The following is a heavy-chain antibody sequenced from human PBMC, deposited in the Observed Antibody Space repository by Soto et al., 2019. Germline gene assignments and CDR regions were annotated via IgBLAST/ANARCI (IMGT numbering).Heavy chain of an antibody. Sequence: PSETLSLTCTGSGGSISSSYWSWIRQPPGKGLEWIGYIYYSGSTNYNPSLKSRVTISVDTSKNQFSLKLSSVTAADTAVYYCARIWGLDAFDIWGQGTMVT. V-gene: IGHV4-59*08. CDR1: GGSISSSY. D-gene: IGHD3-16*01. CDR3: ARIWGLDAFDI. J-gene: IGHJ3*02. CDR2: IYYSGST.